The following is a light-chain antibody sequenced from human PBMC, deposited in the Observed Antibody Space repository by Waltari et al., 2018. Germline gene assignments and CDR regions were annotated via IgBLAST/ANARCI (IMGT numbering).Light chain of an antibody. V-gene: IGKV1-39*01. CDR2: TAS. J-gene: IGKJ4*01. Sequence: DIQLTPSPSSLSASVGARVTITCRASQNIRNDFNWYQHKPGKAPKLLIYTASTLQTGVPSRFSAIGSGSDFTLTINDLQPDDFATYYCQQTYRAPLIFGGGTKVEI. CDR1: QNIRND. CDR3: QQTYRAPLI.